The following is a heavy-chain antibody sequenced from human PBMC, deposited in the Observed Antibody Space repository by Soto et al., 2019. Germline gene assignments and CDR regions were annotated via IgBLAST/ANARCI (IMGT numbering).Heavy chain of an antibody. Sequence: PSETLSLTCAVSSGSISSSNWWSWVRQPPGKGLEWIGEIYHSGSTNYNPSLKSRVTISVDMSKNQFSLKLSSVTAADTAVYYCARLAVPDAMGAVGAFDIWGQGTMVTVSS. CDR3: ARLAVPDAMGAVGAFDI. J-gene: IGHJ3*02. CDR2: IYHSGST. CDR1: SGSISSSNW. D-gene: IGHD2-2*01. V-gene: IGHV4-4*02.